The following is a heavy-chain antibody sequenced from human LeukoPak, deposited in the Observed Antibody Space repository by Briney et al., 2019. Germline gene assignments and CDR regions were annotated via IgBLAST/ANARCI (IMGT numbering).Heavy chain of an antibody. Sequence: SETLSLTCTVSGGSISSSSYYWGWIRQPPGKGLEWIGSIYYSGSTYYTPSLKSRVTISVDTSKNQFSLKLNSVTAADTAVYCCARGYYDSSGYYQSPIFDYWGQGTLVTVSS. J-gene: IGHJ4*02. CDR2: IYYSGST. CDR3: ARGYYDSSGYYQSPIFDY. CDR1: GGSISSSSYY. V-gene: IGHV4-39*07. D-gene: IGHD3-22*01.